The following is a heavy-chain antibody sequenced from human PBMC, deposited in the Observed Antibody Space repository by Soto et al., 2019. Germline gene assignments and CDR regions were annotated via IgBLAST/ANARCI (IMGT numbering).Heavy chain of an antibody. V-gene: IGHV4-4*08. CDR3: ASSVAQPGEFFPYDGLVV. Sequence: RQLPGKSLEWIGYVYTSDYTRYSSSLKSRVTISVDTSKSQFYLRLNSVTAADTAVYDCASSVAQPGEFFPYDGLVVWGQRT. CDR2: VYTSDYT. D-gene: IGHD3-10*01. J-gene: IGHJ6*01.